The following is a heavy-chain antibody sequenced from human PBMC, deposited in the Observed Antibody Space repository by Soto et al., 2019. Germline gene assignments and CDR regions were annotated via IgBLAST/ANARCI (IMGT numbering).Heavy chain of an antibody. V-gene: IGHV4-59*01. D-gene: IGHD2-15*01. Sequence: PSETLSLTCTVSGGSISRYYWSWIRQPPGQGLEWIGYIYYSGSTNYNPSLKSRVTISVDTSKNQFSLKLSSVTAADTAVYYCARVAAVATGYCSGGSCYSVWFDPWGQGTLVTVSS. CDR2: IYYSGST. J-gene: IGHJ5*02. CDR3: ARVAAVATGYCSGGSCYSVWFDP. CDR1: GGSISRYY.